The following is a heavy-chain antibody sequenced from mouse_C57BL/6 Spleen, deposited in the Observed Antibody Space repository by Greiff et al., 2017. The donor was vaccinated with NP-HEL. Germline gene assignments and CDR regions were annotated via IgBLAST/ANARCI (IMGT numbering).Heavy chain of an antibody. V-gene: IGHV1-12*01. CDR1: GYTFTSYN. D-gene: IGHD1-1*01. CDR2: IYPGNGDT. Sequence: LQQSGAELVRPGASVKMSCKASGYTFTSYNMHWVKQTPRQGLEWIGAIYPGNGDTSYNQKFKGKATLTVDKSSSTAYMQLSSLTSEDSAVYFCARSGYYGSSYEDYAMDYWGQGTSVTVSS. CDR3: ARSGYYGSSYEDYAMDY. J-gene: IGHJ4*01.